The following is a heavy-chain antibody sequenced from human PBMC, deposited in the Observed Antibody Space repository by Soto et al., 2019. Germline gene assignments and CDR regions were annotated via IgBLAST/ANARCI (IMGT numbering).Heavy chain of an antibody. V-gene: IGHV3-33*01. Sequence: QVQLVESGGGVVQPGRSLRLSCAASGFTFSSYGMHWVRQAPGKGLEWVAVIWYDGSNKYYADSVKGRFTISRDNSKNTLYLQMNSLRAEDTAVYYCARDEWLGELDYYYGMDVWGQGTTVTVSS. CDR2: IWYDGSNK. D-gene: IGHD3-10*01. CDR1: GFTFSSYG. CDR3: ARDEWLGELDYYYGMDV. J-gene: IGHJ6*02.